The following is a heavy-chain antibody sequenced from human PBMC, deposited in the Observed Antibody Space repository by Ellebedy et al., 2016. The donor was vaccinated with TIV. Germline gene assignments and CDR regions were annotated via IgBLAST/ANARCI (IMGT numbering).Heavy chain of an antibody. D-gene: IGHD3-3*01. Sequence: AASVKVSCKASGYTFTSYYMHWVRQAPGQGLEWMGIINPSGGSTSYAQKLQGRVTMSTDTSTSTAYLELGSLRSDDTALFYCARSSGYSGSGMNWLDPWGQGTLVIVSS. V-gene: IGHV1-46*01. CDR1: GYTFTSYY. J-gene: IGHJ5*02. CDR3: ARSSGYSGSGMNWLDP. CDR2: INPSGGST.